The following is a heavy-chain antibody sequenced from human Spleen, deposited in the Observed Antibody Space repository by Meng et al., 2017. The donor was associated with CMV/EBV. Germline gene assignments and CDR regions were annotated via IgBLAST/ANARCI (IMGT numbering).Heavy chain of an antibody. J-gene: IGHJ6*02. D-gene: IGHD3-3*01. CDR3: AKRIRFLEWLWPYYGMDV. Sequence: GESLKISCAASGFTFSSYAMSWVRQAPGKGLERVSAISGSGGSTYYADSVKGRFTISRDNSKNTLYLQMNSLRAEDTAVYYCAKRIRFLEWLWPYYGMDVWGQGTTVTVSS. V-gene: IGHV3-23*01. CDR2: ISGSGGST. CDR1: GFTFSSYA.